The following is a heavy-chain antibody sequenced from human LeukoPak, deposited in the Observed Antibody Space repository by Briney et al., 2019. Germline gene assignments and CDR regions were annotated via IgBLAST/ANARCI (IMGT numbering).Heavy chain of an antibody. Sequence: ESLKISCKGSGYSFTRYWIGWVRQMPGKGLEWMGIIYPGDSDTRYSPSFQGQVTISADKSISTAYLQWSSLKASDTAMYYCARRIAVAGTSDAFDIWGQGTMVTVSS. CDR1: GYSFTRYW. V-gene: IGHV5-51*01. CDR3: ARRIAVAGTSDAFDI. J-gene: IGHJ3*02. CDR2: IYPGDSDT. D-gene: IGHD6-19*01.